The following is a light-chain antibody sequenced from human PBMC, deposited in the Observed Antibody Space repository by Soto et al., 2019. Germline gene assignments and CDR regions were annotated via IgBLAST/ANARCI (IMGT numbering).Light chain of an antibody. V-gene: IGLV2-14*01. CDR2: EVI. J-gene: IGLJ1*01. CDR1: SSDIGDYNY. Sequence: QSALTQPASVSGSPGQSITISCTGTSSDIGDYNYVSWYQQHPGKAPKLIIYEVINRPSGISNRFSGSKSGNKASLTISGLQADDAADYYCSSYTSTSSYVFGTGTKMTVL. CDR3: SSYTSTSSYV.